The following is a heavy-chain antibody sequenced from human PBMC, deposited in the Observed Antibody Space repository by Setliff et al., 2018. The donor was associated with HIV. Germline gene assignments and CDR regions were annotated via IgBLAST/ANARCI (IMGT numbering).Heavy chain of an antibody. V-gene: IGHV7-4-1*04. CDR3: ARVGSYWSTFDY. Sequence: ASVKVSCKASGYTLTTYGISWVRQAPGQGLEWMGWINTETGNSMYAQGFTGRFVFSLDTSVSMAYLQINSLKTEDTAMYYCARVGSYWSTFDYWGQGALVTVSS. D-gene: IGHD1-26*01. J-gene: IGHJ4*02. CDR2: INTETGNS. CDR1: GYTLTTYG.